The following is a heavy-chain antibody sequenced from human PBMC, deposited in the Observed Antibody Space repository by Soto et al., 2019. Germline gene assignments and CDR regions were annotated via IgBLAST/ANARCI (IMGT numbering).Heavy chain of an antibody. J-gene: IGHJ4*02. D-gene: IGHD4-17*01. CDR3: ARECYGGSFDY. Sequence: EVQLVESGGGSVQPGGSLRLSCAASGFTFSSYWMHWVRQTPGKGLVWVSRINRDGSSTVYADSVKGRFTISRDNAKNMLYLQMISMRAEDTAVYDCARECYGGSFDYWGQGSLVTVSS. CDR1: GFTFSSYW. CDR2: INRDGSST. V-gene: IGHV3-74*01.